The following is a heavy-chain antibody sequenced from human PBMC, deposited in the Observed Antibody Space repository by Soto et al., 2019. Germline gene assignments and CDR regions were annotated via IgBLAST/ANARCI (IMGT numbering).Heavy chain of an antibody. CDR1: GFTFRSYA. CDR3: AKGAKWELPLDS. D-gene: IGHD1-26*01. V-gene: IGHV3-23*01. J-gene: IGHJ4*02. CDR2: ISESGNNI. Sequence: EVQLLESGGGLVQPGGSLRLSCAASGFTFRSYAMSWVRQAAGKGLDWVSSISESGNNIYYADSVKGRFTISRDNSKNTLYLQMNGLRAEDTATYYCAKGAKWELPLDSWGQGTLVTVSS.